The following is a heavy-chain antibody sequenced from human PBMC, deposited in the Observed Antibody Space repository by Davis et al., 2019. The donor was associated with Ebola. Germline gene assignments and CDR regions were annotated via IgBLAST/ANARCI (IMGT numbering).Heavy chain of an antibody. CDR2: ISTSSSYI. D-gene: IGHD4/OR15-4a*01. V-gene: IGHV3-21*04. CDR1: GFTFSSYN. Sequence: GEFLKISCAASGFTFSSYNMNWVRQAPGKGLEWVASISTSSSYIYYAASVKGRFIVSKDNSRNTLFLQLDTLRADYTAVYYCVKGAWLDDWGQGALVTVSS. CDR3: VKGAWLDD. J-gene: IGHJ4*02.